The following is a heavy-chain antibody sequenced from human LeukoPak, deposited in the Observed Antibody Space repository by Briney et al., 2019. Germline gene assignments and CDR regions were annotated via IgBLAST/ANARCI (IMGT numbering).Heavy chain of an antibody. D-gene: IGHD7-27*01. CDR3: ARVYTNWGSQDDGAAFDI. Sequence: TSETLSLTCTVSGGSISSYYWSWIQQPPGKGLEWIGYIYYSGSTNYNPSLKSRVTISVDTSKNQFSLKLSSVTAADTAVYYCARVYTNWGSQDDGAAFDIWGQGTMVTVSS. CDR2: IYYSGST. CDR1: GGSISSYY. J-gene: IGHJ3*02. V-gene: IGHV4-59*01.